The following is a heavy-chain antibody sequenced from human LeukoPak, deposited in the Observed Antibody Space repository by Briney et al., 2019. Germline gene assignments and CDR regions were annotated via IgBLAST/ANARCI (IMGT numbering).Heavy chain of an antibody. CDR1: GGSISSGSYY. V-gene: IGHV4-61*02. D-gene: IGHD2-2*01. J-gene: IGHJ4*02. CDR2: IYTSGST. CDR3: ARTPAAIFLYFDY. Sequence: PSQTLSLTCTVSGGSISSGSYYWSWIRQPAGKGLEWIGRIYTSGSTNYNPSLKSRVTMSVDTSKDQFSLKLSSVTAADTAVYYCARTPAAIFLYFDYWGQGTLVTVSS.